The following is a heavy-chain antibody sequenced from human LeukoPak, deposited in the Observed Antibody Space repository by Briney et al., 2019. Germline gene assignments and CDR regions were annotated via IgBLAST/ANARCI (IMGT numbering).Heavy chain of an antibody. J-gene: IGHJ6*04. CDR3: AELGITMIGGV. D-gene: IGHD3-10*02. Sequence: GGSLRLSCAASGFTFSTYSMNWVRQAPGKGLEWVSSISSSSSYIYYADSVKGRFTISRDNAKTSLYLQMNSLRAEDTAVYYCAELGITMIGGVWGKGTTVTISS. CDR1: GFTFSTYS. V-gene: IGHV3-21*01. CDR2: ISSSSSYI.